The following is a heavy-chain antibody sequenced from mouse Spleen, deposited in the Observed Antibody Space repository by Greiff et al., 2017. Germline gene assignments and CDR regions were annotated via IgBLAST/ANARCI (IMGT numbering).Heavy chain of an antibody. J-gene: IGHJ4*01. CDR1: GYTFTDYY. V-gene: IGHV1-76*01. CDR2: IYPGSGNT. CDR3: ARDGYYEAMDY. D-gene: IGHD2-3*01. Sequence: VKLQESGAELVRPGASVKLSCKASGYTFTDYYINWVKQRPGQGLEWIARIYPGSGNTYYNEKFKGKATLTAEKSSSTAYMQLSSLTSEDSAVYFCARDGYYEAMDYWGQGTSVTVSS.